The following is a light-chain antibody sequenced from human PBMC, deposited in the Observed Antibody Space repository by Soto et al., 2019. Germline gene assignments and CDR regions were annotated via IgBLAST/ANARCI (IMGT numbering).Light chain of an antibody. Sequence: DIQLTQSPSFLSASVGDRVTITCRASQGISTYLAWYQQKPGKAPKLLIYAASTLQSGVPSRFSGSGSGTEFTLTISSLQPVDFATYYCQQFNSYPRTFGQGTKVEIK. V-gene: IGKV1-9*01. CDR3: QQFNSYPRT. CDR2: AAS. J-gene: IGKJ1*01. CDR1: QGISTY.